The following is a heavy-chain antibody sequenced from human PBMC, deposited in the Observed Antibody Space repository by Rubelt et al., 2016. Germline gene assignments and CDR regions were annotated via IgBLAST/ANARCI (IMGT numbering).Heavy chain of an antibody. D-gene: IGHD3-3*01. V-gene: IGHV3-48*03. CDR2: ISSSGSTI. J-gene: IGHJ6*02. CDR3: ARDFWSGFTYYGMDV. Sequence: GKEWVSSISSSGSTIYYADSVKGRFTISRDNAKNSLYLQMNSLRAEDTAVYYCARDFWSGFTYYGMDVWGQGTTVTVSS.